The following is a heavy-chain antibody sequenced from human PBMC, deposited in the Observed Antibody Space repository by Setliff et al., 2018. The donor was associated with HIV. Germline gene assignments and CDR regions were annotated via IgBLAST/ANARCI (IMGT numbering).Heavy chain of an antibody. CDR1: GFTFSSYA. CDR3: VKWSSGIAAAGSGFDP. J-gene: IGHJ5*02. V-gene: IGHV3-64D*09. CDR2: ISSNGGST. D-gene: IGHD6-13*01. Sequence: SCSASGFTFSSYAMHWVRQAPGKGLEYVSAISSNGGSTYYADSVKGRFTISRDNSKNTLYLQMSSLRAEDTAVYYCVKWSSGIAAAGSGFDPWGQGTLVTVSS.